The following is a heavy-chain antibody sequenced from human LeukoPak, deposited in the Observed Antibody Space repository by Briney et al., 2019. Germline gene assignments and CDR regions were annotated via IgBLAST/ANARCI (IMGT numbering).Heavy chain of an antibody. J-gene: IGHJ4*02. CDR1: GFTFGSHA. CDR3: GKTTVGYSSGQKPAWPVDY. V-gene: IGHV3-23*01. Sequence: GWSLRFSCEASGFTFGSHAMFWVRQAPGKGPKRVAGIFGSGGSPHYADPVMGRFTISRDNSRNTVYLQINSLRAEDTAVYYCGKTTVGYSSGQKPAWPVDYWGQGTLVTVSS. D-gene: IGHD5-18*01. CDR2: IFGSGGSP.